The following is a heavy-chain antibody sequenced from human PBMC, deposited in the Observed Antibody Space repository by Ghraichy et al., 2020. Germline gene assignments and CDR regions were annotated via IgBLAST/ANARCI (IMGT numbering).Heavy chain of an antibody. J-gene: IGHJ6*02. Sequence: SQTLSLTCTVSGGSISSGSYYWSWIWQPAGKGLEWIGRIYTSGCTNYNPSLKSRLTILVDTSKNQFSLKLSSVTAADTAVYYCARSTYDSSGYYVDYYYYLGMDVWAQRTTVTISS. CDR3: ARSTYDSSGYYVDYYYYLGMDV. CDR2: IYTSGCT. D-gene: IGHD3-22*01. CDR1: GGSISSGSYY. V-gene: IGHV4-61*02.